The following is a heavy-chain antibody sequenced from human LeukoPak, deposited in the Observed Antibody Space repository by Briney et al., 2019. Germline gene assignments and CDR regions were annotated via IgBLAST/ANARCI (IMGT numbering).Heavy chain of an antibody. D-gene: IGHD6-19*01. J-gene: IGHJ4*02. V-gene: IGHV3-9*01. Sequence: GRSLRLSCAASGFTFEDYAMPWVRQAPGKGLEWVSGISWNSGSIGYVDSVKGRFTISRDNAKNSLYLQMNSLRAEDTALYYCAKGSGYSSGWTSVNYWGQGTLVTVSS. CDR2: ISWNSGSI. CDR3: AKGSGYSSGWTSVNY. CDR1: GFTFEDYA.